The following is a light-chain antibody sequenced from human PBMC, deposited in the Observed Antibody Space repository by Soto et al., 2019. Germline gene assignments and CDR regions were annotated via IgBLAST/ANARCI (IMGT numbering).Light chain of an antibody. CDR1: QSVSSSH. CDR3: QQYTDWPLT. CDR2: GAS. J-gene: IGKJ1*01. V-gene: IGKV3-20*01. Sequence: MVLTQSPGTLSLSPGERATLYCRASQSVSSSHLAWYQQKPGQAPRLLIYGASTRVTGISDRFSGSGSGTDFTLTISRLEPEDFAVYYCQQYTDWPLTFGQGTKVDIK.